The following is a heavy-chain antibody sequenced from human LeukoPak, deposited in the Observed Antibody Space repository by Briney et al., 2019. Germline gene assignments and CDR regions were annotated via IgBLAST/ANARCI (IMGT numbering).Heavy chain of an antibody. CDR3: ARVSSGWFGDDAFDI. J-gene: IGHJ3*02. V-gene: IGHV4-59*01. CDR1: GGSISSYY. Sequence: PSETLSLTCTVSGGSISSYYWSWIQQPPGKGLEWIGYIYYSGSTNYTPSLKSRVTISVDTSKNQCSLKLSSVTAADTAVYYCARVSSGWFGDDAFDIWGQGTMVTVSS. CDR2: IYYSGST. D-gene: IGHD6-19*01.